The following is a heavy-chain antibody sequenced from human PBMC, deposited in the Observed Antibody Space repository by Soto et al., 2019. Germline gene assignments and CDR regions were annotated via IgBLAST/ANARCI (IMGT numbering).Heavy chain of an antibody. CDR3: AVSPGYSSGWYWFDY. CDR2: INAGNGKT. Sequence: GASVKVSCKASGGTFSSYTISWVRQAPGQGLEWMGGINAGNGKTNYAQKFQGRVTITRDTSASTAYMELSSLRSEDTAVYYCAVSPGYSSGWYWFDYWGQGTLVTVSA. D-gene: IGHD6-19*01. J-gene: IGHJ4*02. CDR1: GGTFSSYT. V-gene: IGHV1-3*01.